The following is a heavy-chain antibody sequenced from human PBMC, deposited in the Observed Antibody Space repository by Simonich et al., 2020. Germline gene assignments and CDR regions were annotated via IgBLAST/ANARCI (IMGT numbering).Heavy chain of an antibody. CDR2: ISAYNGNT. V-gene: IGHV1-18*01. CDR3: ARASRGTWWYYYFDY. Sequence: QVQLVQSGAEVKKPGASVKVSCKASGYTFTSYGISWVRQAPGQGLEWMGWISAYNGNTNYAQKLQGRVTMTTDTSTSTAYMELRRLRSDDTAVYYCARASRGTWWYYYFDYWGQGTLVTVSS. J-gene: IGHJ4*02. CDR1: GYTFTSYG. D-gene: IGHD2-15*01.